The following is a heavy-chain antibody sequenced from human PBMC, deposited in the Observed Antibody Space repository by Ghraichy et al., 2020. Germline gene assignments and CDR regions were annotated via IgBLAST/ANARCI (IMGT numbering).Heavy chain of an antibody. D-gene: IGHD6-6*01. V-gene: IGHV1-3*01. J-gene: IGHJ6*02. CDR2: INAGNGNT. CDR1: RAHVCTPV. Sequence: ASVKVSCNISRAHVCTPVTYRNRVSPLQREKKMGWINAGNGNTKYSQKFQGRVTITRDTSASTAYMELSSLRSEDTAVYYCARDLGYSSSWILYYYYYGMDVWGQGFSVTVSS. CDR3: ARDLGYSSSWILYYYYYGMDV.